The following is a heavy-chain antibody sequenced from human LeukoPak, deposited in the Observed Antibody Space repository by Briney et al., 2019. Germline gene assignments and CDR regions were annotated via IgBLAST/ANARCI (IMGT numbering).Heavy chain of an antibody. J-gene: IGHJ5*02. V-gene: IGHV4-4*07. CDR1: GGSISSYY. D-gene: IGHD2-2*01. Sequence: PSETLSLTCTVSGGSISSYYWSWIRQPAGKGLEWIGRIYTSGSTNYNPSLKSRVTMSVDTSKNQFSLKRSSVTAADTAVYYCARDRGGYCSSTSCYRGLDPWGQGTLVTVSS. CDR3: ARDRGGYCSSTSCYRGLDP. CDR2: IYTSGST.